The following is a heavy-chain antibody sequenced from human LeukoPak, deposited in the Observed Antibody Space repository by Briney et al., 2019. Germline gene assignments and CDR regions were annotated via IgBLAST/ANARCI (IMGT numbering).Heavy chain of an antibody. CDR3: ARHLIVGATIDY. CDR2: INHSGST. CDR1: GGSFSGYY. J-gene: IGHJ4*02. D-gene: IGHD1-26*01. V-gene: IGHV4-34*01. Sequence: PSETLSLTCAVYGGSFSGYYWSWIRQPPGKGLEWIGEINHSGSTNYNPSLKSRVTISVDTSKNQFSLKLSSVTAADTAVYYCARHLIVGATIDYWGQGTLVTVSS.